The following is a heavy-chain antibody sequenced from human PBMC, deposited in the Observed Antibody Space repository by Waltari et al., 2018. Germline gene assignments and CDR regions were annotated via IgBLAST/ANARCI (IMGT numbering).Heavy chain of an antibody. CDR3: AREGEYSSGWYY. J-gene: IGHJ4*02. Sequence: QVQLQESGPGLVKPSETLSLTCTVSGGSISSYYWSWIRQPPGKGLEWIGYIYYRGSTNYTPSLKSRVTISVDTSKNQFSLKLSSVTAADTAVYYCAREGEYSSGWYYWGQGTLVTVSS. CDR2: IYYRGST. D-gene: IGHD6-19*01. V-gene: IGHV4-59*01. CDR1: GGSISSYY.